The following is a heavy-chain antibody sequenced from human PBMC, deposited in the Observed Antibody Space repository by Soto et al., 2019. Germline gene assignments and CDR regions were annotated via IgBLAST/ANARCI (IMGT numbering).Heavy chain of an antibody. CDR3: ASGGGSGWSNHDAFDI. D-gene: IGHD6-19*01. CDR1: GGTFSSYA. Sequence: QVQLVQSGAEVKKPGSSVQVSCKASGGTFSSYAISWVRQAPGQGLEWLGGIIPIFGTANYAQKFQGRVTITADESTSTAYMELSSLRSEDTAVYYCASGGGSGWSNHDAFDIWGQGTMVTVSS. CDR2: IIPIFGTA. V-gene: IGHV1-69*01. J-gene: IGHJ3*02.